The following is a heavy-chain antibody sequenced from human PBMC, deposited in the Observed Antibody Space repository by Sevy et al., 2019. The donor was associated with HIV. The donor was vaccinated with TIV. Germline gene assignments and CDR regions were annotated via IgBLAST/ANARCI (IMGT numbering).Heavy chain of an antibody. CDR1: GFTFSSYW. CDR2: IKQDGSEK. D-gene: IGHD3-3*01. Sequence: GGSLRLSCAASGFTFSSYWMSWVRQAPGKGLEWVANIKQDGSEKYYVDSVKGRFTISRDNAKNSLYLQMNSLRAEDTGVYYWARDTRGNYDFWSGYRPPLDYWGQGTLVTVSS. J-gene: IGHJ4*02. V-gene: IGHV3-7*01. CDR3: ARDTRGNYDFWSGYRPPLDY.